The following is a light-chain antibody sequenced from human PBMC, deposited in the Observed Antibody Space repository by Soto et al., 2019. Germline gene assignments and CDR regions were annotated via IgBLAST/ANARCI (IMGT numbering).Light chain of an antibody. CDR2: AAS. Sequence: DIQMTQSPSSLSAFVGEGVIITCRASQSISNYLNWYQQKLGKAPKLLISAASSLQSGVSSRFSGSGSGTDFTLTISSLQPEDFATYFCQQSYNTPFTFGGGTKVDIK. V-gene: IGKV1-39*01. J-gene: IGKJ4*01. CDR1: QSISNY. CDR3: QQSYNTPFT.